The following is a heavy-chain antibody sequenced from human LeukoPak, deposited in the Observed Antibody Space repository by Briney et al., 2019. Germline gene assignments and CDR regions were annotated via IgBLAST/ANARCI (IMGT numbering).Heavy chain of an antibody. Sequence: QPGGSLRLSCAASGFTVNSNYVSWVRQAPGKGLERVSIIYKDGRTYYADSVKGRFTISRDNSRNMLYLQMNSLRAEDTAVYYCARDVSSYAHCGHWGQGTLVTVSS. D-gene: IGHD2-2*01. V-gene: IGHV3-53*01. CDR2: IYKDGRT. J-gene: IGHJ4*02. CDR1: GFTVNSNY. CDR3: ARDVSSYAHCGH.